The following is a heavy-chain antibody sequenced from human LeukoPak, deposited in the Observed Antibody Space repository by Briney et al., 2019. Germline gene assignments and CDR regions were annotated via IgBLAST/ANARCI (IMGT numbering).Heavy chain of an antibody. D-gene: IGHD1-26*01. J-gene: IGHJ4*02. V-gene: IGHV3-23*01. CDR2: LSGSGGST. CDR3: ALDIVGATASR. CDR1: GFTFSSYG. Sequence: PGGSLRLSCAASGFTFSSYGMSWVRQAPGKGLEWVSALSGSGGSTYYADSVKGRFTISRDNSKNTLYLQMNSLRAEDTAVYYCALDIVGATASRWGQGTLVTVSS.